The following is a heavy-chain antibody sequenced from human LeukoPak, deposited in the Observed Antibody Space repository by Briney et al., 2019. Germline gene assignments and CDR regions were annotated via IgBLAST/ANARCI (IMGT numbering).Heavy chain of an antibody. D-gene: IGHD1-26*01. CDR3: AKSPIVGATFYFDY. CDR2: IRNDGSNK. V-gene: IGHV3-30*02. J-gene: IGHJ4*02. CDR1: GFTFGSYG. Sequence: GGSLRLSCAASGFTFGSYGMHWVRQAPGKGLEWVTFIRNDGSNKYYADSVKGRFTISRDNSKNTLYLQMNSLRAEDTAVYYCAKSPIVGATFYFDYWGQGTLVTVSS.